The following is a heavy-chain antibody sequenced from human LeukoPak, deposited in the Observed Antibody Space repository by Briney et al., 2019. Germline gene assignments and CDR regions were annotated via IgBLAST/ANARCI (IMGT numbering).Heavy chain of an antibody. CDR2: ISGSGGST. Sequence: GGSLRLSCAASGFTLSSYAMSWVRQALGKGLEWVSAISGSGGSTYYADSVKGRFTISRDNSKNTLYLQMNSLRAEDTAVYYCAKLTLWGLGMDVWGQGTTVTVSS. D-gene: IGHD2-21*01. J-gene: IGHJ6*02. CDR1: GFTLSSYA. V-gene: IGHV3-23*01. CDR3: AKLTLWGLGMDV.